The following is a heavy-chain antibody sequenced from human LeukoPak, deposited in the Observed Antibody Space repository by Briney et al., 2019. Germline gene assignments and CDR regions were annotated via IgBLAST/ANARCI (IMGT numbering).Heavy chain of an antibody. V-gene: IGHV4-39*01. Sequence: SETLSLTCTVSGGSISGSSYYWGWIRQPPGKGLEWIGSIYYSGSTYYNPSLKSRVTISVDTSKNQFSLKLSSVTAADTAVYYCARLLEGLTMVRGVIIRGWFDPWGQGTLVTVSS. CDR3: ARLLEGLTMVRGVIIRGWFDP. J-gene: IGHJ5*02. CDR1: GGSISGSSYY. CDR2: IYYSGST. D-gene: IGHD3-10*01.